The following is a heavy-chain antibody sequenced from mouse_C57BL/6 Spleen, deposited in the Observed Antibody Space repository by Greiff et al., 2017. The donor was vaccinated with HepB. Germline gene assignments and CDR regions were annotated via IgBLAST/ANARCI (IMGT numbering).Heavy chain of an antibody. J-gene: IGHJ2*01. D-gene: IGHD1-1*01. CDR1: GYSFTDYN. CDR3: AREDYYGSSYGGFDY. V-gene: IGHV1-39*01. CDR2: INPNYGTT. Sequence: VQLKESGPELVKPGASVKISCKASGYSFTDYNMNWVKQSNGKSLEWIGVINPNYGTTSYNQKFKGKATLTVDQSSSTAYMQLNSLTSEDSAVYYCAREDYYGSSYGGFDYWGQSTTLTVSS.